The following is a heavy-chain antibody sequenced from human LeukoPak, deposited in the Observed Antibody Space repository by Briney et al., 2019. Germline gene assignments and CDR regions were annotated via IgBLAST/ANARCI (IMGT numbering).Heavy chain of an antibody. Sequence: PSETLSLTCPVSGGSISSGSYYWGWIRQPPGKGLEWIGSIYYSGTTYYNPSLKSRVTISVDTSKNQFSLKLSSVTAADTAVYYCASMEVNDYGDYIDYWGQGTLVTVSS. CDR2: IYYSGTT. V-gene: IGHV4-39*01. CDR3: ASMEVNDYGDYIDY. CDR1: GGSISSGSYY. J-gene: IGHJ4*02. D-gene: IGHD4-17*01.